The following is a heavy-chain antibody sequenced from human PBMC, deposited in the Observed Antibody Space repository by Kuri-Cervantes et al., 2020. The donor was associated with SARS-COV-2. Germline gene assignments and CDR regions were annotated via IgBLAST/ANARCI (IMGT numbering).Heavy chain of an antibody. J-gene: IGHJ5*02. CDR1: GFTFSSYG. CDR2: IRYDGSNK. Sequence: GESLKISCAASGFTFSSYGMHWVRQAPGKGLEWVAFIRYDGSNKYYADSVKGRFTISRDNSKNTLYLQMNSLRAEDTAVYYCARDSAPTGGATGDWFDPWGQGTMVTVSS. CDR3: ARDSAPTGGATGDWFDP. D-gene: IGHD1-26*01. V-gene: IGHV3-30*02.